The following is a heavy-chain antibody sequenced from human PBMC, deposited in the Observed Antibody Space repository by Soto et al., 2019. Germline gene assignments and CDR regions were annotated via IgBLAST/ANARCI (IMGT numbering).Heavy chain of an antibody. Sequence: GASVKVSCKVSGYTLTELSMHWVRQAPGKGLEWMGGFDPEDGETIYAQKFQGRVTMTEDTSTDTAYMELSSLRSEDTAVYYCATPRGFWSGYYPPVAVAGGFDPWGQGTLVTVSS. CDR3: ATPRGFWSGYYPPVAVAGGFDP. CDR2: FDPEDGET. V-gene: IGHV1-24*01. J-gene: IGHJ5*02. D-gene: IGHD3-3*01. CDR1: GYTLTELS.